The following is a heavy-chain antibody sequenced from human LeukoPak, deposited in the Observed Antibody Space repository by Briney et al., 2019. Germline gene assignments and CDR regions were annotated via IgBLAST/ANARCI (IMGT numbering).Heavy chain of an antibody. CDR1: GGSIRSSSYY. J-gene: IGHJ4*02. CDR3: ARGVGATQHFDF. V-gene: IGHV4-39*01. CDR2: IYYSGST. D-gene: IGHD1-26*01. Sequence: PSETLSLTCTVTGGSIRSSSYYWGWIRQPPGKGLEWIGSIYYSGSTYYNPSLKSPVTISVDTSKYEFSLRLSSVTATDTAMYYCARGVGATQHFDFWGQGTLVTVSS.